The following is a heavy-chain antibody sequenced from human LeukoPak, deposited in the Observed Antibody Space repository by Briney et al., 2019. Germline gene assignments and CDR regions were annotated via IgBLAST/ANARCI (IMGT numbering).Heavy chain of an antibody. CDR2: ISYDGSNK. CDR3: ARPGLMIRGVIDY. D-gene: IGHD3-10*01. V-gene: IGHV3-30*04. J-gene: IGHJ4*02. Sequence: GGSLRLSCAASGFTFSSYAMHWVRQAPGKGLEWVAVISYDGSNKYYADSVKGRFTISRDNSKNTLYLQMNSLRAEDTAVYYCARPGLMIRGVIDYWGQGTLVTVSS. CDR1: GFTFSSYA.